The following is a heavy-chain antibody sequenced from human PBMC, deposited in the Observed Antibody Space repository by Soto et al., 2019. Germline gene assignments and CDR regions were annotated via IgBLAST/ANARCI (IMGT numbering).Heavy chain of an antibody. J-gene: IGHJ5*02. CDR1: GFTFSSYA. V-gene: IGHV3-30-3*01. CDR2: ISYDGSNK. CDR3: ARANPWFDP. Sequence: QVQLVESGGGVVQPGRSLRLSCAASGFTFSSYAMHWVRQAPGKGLEWVAVISYDGSNKYYADSVKGRFTISRDNSKNTLYLKMNSLSAEDTAVYYCARANPWFDPWGQGTLVTVSS.